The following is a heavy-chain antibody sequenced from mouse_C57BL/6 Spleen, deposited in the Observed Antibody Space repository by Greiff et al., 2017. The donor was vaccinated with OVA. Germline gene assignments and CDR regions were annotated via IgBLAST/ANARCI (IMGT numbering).Heavy chain of an antibody. CDR1: GYTFTSYW. V-gene: IGHV1-52*01. CDR2: IDPSDSET. Sequence: VQLQQPGAELVRPGSSVKLSCKASGYTFTSYWMHWVKQRPIQGLEWIGNIDPSDSETHYNQKFKDKATMTVDKSSSTAYLQLSSLTSEDSAVYYCAGRPFDYWGQGTTLTVSS. J-gene: IGHJ2*01. CDR3: AGRPFDY.